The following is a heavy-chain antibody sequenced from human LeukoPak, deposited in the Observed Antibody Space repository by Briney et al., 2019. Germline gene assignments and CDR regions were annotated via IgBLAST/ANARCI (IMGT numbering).Heavy chain of an antibody. CDR3: ARGPSGWGSLDS. CDR2: INSDGSST. Sequence: GGSLRPSCAASGFTFSSYWMHWVRQAPGKGLVWVSRINSDGSSTNYADSVKGRFTISRDNAKNTLYLQVKSLRAEDTAVYYCARGPSGWGSLDSWGQGTLVTVSS. CDR1: GFTFSSYW. V-gene: IGHV3-74*01. J-gene: IGHJ4*02. D-gene: IGHD7-27*01.